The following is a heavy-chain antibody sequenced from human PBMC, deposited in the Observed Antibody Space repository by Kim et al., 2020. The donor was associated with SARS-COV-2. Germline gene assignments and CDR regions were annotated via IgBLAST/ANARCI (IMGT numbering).Heavy chain of an antibody. CDR2: IWYDESNK. J-gene: IGHJ4*02. Sequence: GGSLRLSCAASGFTFSSYGMHWVRQAPGKGLEWVAVIWYDESNKYYVDSVKGRFTISRDNSKNTLYLQMNSLRAEDTAVYYCARDFRFGELLPNYWGQGTLVTVSS. CDR3: ARDFRFGELLPNY. D-gene: IGHD3-10*01. CDR1: GFTFSSYG. V-gene: IGHV3-33*01.